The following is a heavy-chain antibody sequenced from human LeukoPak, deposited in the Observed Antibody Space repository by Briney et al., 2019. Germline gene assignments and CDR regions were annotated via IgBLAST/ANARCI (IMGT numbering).Heavy chain of an antibody. CDR2: ISGSGGST. J-gene: IGHJ4*02. Sequence: GGSLRLSCAASGFTFSDYYMSWIRQAPGKGLEWVSAISGSGGSTYYADSVKGRFTISRDNSKNTLYLQMNSLRAEDTAVYYCARDIVVVSDYWGQGTLVTVSS. D-gene: IGHD2-2*01. V-gene: IGHV3-23*01. CDR3: ARDIVVVSDY. CDR1: GFTFSDYY.